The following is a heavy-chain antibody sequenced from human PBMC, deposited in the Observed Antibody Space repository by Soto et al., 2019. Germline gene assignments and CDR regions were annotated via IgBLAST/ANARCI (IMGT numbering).Heavy chain of an antibody. J-gene: IGHJ4*02. Sequence: QLQLQESGPGLVKPSETLSLTCTVSGVSITNTSYYWGGIRQPPGKGLEWIGTIYFSGSTFYNPSLKSRLTISVYTSKNQFSLRLSSVTAADTAVYYCARHGSYWGQGTLVAVSS. CDR2: IYFSGST. V-gene: IGHV4-39*01. CDR3: ARHGSY. CDR1: GVSITNTSYY.